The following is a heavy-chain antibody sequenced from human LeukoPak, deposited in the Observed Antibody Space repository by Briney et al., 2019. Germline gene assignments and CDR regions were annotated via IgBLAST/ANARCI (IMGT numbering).Heavy chain of an antibody. CDR3: ARDPAMTVFGVVIALMDV. J-gene: IGHJ6*03. CDR2: IKQDGSEK. CDR1: GFTFSSYW. D-gene: IGHD3-3*01. Sequence: PGGSLSLSCAASGFTFSSYWMSWVRQAPGKGLEWVANIKQDGSEKYYVDSVKGRFTISRDNAKNSLYLQMNSLRAEDTAVYYCARDPAMTVFGVVIALMDVWGKGTTVTVSS. V-gene: IGHV3-7*01.